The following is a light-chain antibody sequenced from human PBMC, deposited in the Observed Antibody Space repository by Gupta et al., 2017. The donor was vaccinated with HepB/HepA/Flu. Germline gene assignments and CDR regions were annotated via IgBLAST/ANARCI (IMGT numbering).Light chain of an antibody. CDR1: GGSIVSNS. Sequence: PYPRSQSPGNPVTSPCTANGGSIVSNSVQWYQQRPGSAPTIVIYEDNERPSGVPDRFSGSIDSSSNSASLTISGLKTEDEAFYSCQSYDTSNVIFGGGTKLTVL. CDR3: QSYDTSNVI. CDR2: EDN. V-gene: IGLV6-57*02. J-gene: IGLJ2*01.